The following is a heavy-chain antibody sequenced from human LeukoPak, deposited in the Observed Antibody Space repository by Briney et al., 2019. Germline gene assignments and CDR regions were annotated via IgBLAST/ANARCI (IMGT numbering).Heavy chain of an antibody. D-gene: IGHD3-22*01. CDR3: AKDISGYYRPFDY. CDR2: ISGSGSHT. J-gene: IGHJ4*02. CDR1: GFSFSGYA. V-gene: IGHV3-23*01. Sequence: GGSLRLSCAASGFSFSGYAMSWVRQAPGKGLEWVSSISGSGSHTYHADSVKGRFTISRANSKNTPYLQRNSLRAEDTAVYYCAKDISGYYRPFDYWGQGTLVTVSS.